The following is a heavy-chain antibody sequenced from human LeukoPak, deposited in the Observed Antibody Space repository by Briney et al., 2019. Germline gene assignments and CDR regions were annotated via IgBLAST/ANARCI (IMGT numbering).Heavy chain of an antibody. V-gene: IGHV3-21*01. Sequence: GGSLGLSCAASGFTFSSYSMNWVRQAPGKGLEWVSSISSSSSYIYYADSVKGRFTISRDNAKNSLYPQMNSLRAEDTAVYYCARDVRLPPRVDYWGQGTLVTVSS. CDR3: ARDVRLPPRVDY. CDR1: GFTFSSYS. CDR2: ISSSSSYI. D-gene: IGHD5-12*01. J-gene: IGHJ4*02.